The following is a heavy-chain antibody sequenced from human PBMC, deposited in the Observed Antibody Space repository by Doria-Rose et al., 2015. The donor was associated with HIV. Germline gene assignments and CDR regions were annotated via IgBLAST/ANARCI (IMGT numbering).Heavy chain of an antibody. CDR2: NLSDDER. V-gene: IGHV2-26*01. CDR3: ARIKSSRWYHKYYFDF. D-gene: IGHD6-13*01. J-gene: IGHJ4*02. Sequence: QVTLKESGPVLVKPTETLTLTCTVSGVSLSSPGMGVSWIRQPPGKDLEWLANNLSDDERSYKTSLKSRLTISRGTSKSQVVLTMTDMDPVDTATYYCARIKSSRWYHKYYFDFWGQGTLVIVSA. CDR1: GVSLSSPGMG.